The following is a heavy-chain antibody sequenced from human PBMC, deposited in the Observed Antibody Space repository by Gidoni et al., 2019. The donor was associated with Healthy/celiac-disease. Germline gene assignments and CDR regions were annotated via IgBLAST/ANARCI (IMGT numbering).Heavy chain of an antibody. J-gene: IGHJ4*02. CDR1: GYTFTGYY. V-gene: IGHV1-2*06. CDR2: INPNSGGT. CDR3: ARDIGEDSSGWYVDY. D-gene: IGHD6-19*01. Sequence: QVQLVQSGAEVKKPGASVKVSCKASGYTFTGYYMHWVRQAPGQGLEWMGRINPNSGGTNYAQKFQGRVTMTRDTSISTAYMELSRLRSDDTAVYYCARDIGEDSSGWYVDYWGQGTLVTVSS.